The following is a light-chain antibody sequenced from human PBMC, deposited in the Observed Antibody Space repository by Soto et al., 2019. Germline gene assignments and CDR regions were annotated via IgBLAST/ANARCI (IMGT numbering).Light chain of an antibody. Sequence: QSGLTQHASVEGSPGQSIPISCGGTGLDLGGYNFVSWYQHHPGKAPKLIIYDVTHRPSGVSERSSGSKSGFTAALTISGLQPEDESNSYCASFPSISTYVFGTGTKGTVL. J-gene: IGLJ1*01. CDR3: ASFPSISTYV. CDR1: GLDLGGYNF. V-gene: IGLV2-14*01. CDR2: DVT.